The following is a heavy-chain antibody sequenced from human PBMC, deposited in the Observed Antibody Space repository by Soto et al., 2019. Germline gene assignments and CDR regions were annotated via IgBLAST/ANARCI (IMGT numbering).Heavy chain of an antibody. CDR2: ISSSGSYI. CDR3: ARVEASCSSTSCIDY. V-gene: IGHV3-21*01. CDR1: GFTFSSYS. D-gene: IGHD2-2*01. J-gene: IGHJ4*02. Sequence: EVRLVESGGGLVQPGGSLRLSCAASGFTFSSYSMNWVRQAPGKGLEWVSSISSSGSYIYYADSVKGRFTFSRDNAKNSLYLQMNSLRAEDTAVYYCARVEASCSSTSCIDYWGQGTLVTVSS.